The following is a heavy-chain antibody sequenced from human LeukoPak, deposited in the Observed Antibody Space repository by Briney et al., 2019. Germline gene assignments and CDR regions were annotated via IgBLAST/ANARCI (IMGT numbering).Heavy chain of an antibody. Sequence: GGSLRLSCAASGFTFSSYSMNWVRQAPGKGLEWVSYISSSSGTIYYADSVKGRFTISRDNAKNSLYLEMTSLRAEDTAVYYCASGSPAGDYWGQGTLVTVSS. CDR3: ASGSPAGDY. V-gene: IGHV3-48*04. J-gene: IGHJ4*02. D-gene: IGHD1-26*01. CDR1: GFTFSSYS. CDR2: ISSSSGTI.